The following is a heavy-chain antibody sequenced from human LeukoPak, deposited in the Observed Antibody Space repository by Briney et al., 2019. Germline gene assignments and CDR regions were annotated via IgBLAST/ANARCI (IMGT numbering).Heavy chain of an antibody. CDR2: INHSGST. CDR1: GGSFSGYY. V-gene: IGHV4-34*01. D-gene: IGHD3-10*01. J-gene: IGHJ4*02. CDR3: ARRGALWFFR. Sequence: PSETLSLTCAVYGGSFSGYYWSWIRQPPGKGLEWIGEINHSGSTNYNPSLKSRVTISVDTSKNQFSLKLSSVTAADTAVYYCARRGALWFFRWGQGTLVTVSS.